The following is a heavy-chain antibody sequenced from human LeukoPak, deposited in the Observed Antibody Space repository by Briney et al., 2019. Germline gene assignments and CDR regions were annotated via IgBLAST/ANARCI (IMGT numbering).Heavy chain of an antibody. CDR2: ISMSSTYI. V-gene: IGHV3-21*01. Sequence: GGSLRLSCAASGFTFSSNAMNRVRQAPGKGLEWVSSISMSSTYIYYADSVKGRFTTSRDNAKNSLYLQMDSLRDEDTAVYYCTRAPYSSGWYTVDFWGQGTLVTVSS. CDR1: GFTFSSNA. D-gene: IGHD6-19*01. J-gene: IGHJ4*02. CDR3: TRAPYSSGWYTVDF.